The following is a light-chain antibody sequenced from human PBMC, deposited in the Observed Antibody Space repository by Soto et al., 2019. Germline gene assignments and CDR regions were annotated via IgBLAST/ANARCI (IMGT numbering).Light chain of an antibody. V-gene: IGKV3-11*01. CDR1: QRVSSY. CDR3: QQRSNWPPTT. CDR2: DAS. J-gene: IGKJ5*01. Sequence: EIVLTQSPATLSLSPGERATLSCRASQRVSSYLAWDQQKPGQAPRLLIYDASNRATGIPARFSGSGSGTDFTLPISSLEPEDFAVYYCQQRSNWPPTTFGQGTRLEIK.